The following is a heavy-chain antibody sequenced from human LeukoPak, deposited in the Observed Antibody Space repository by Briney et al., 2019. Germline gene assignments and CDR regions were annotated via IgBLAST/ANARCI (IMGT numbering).Heavy chain of an antibody. Sequence: GGSLRLSCAASGFTFSSYAMSWVRQAPGKGLEWVSAISGRGDSTYYADSVKGRFTISRDNAKNSLYLQMNSLRDEDTAVYYCARGKTEFDYWGQGTLVTVSS. D-gene: IGHD3-16*01. CDR1: GFTFSSYA. CDR2: ISGRGDST. CDR3: ARGKTEFDY. J-gene: IGHJ4*02. V-gene: IGHV3-23*01.